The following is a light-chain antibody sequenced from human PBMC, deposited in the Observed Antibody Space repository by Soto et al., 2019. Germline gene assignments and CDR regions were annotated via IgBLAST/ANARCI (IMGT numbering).Light chain of an antibody. CDR1: KNDVGGYNC. V-gene: IGLV2-14*01. CDR3: SSYTSSLTWV. J-gene: IGLJ3*02. Sequence: QSVLTQPASVSASPGQSITISCTGTKNDVGGYNCVSWYQQHPGKAPQVLIFEVTNRPSGVSNRFSGSKSGNTASLTISGLQADDEADYYCSSYTSSLTWVFGGGTKLTVL. CDR2: EVT.